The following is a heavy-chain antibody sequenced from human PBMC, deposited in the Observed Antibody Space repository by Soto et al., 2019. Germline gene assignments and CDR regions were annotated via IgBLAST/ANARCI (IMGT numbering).Heavy chain of an antibody. Sequence: GESLKISCNGSGYSFTNYWIGWVRQMPGKGLEWMGIIYPGDSDTRYSPSFQGQVTISADKSISTAYLQWSSLKASDTAMYYCASNSIAAAGKDYNWFEPWGQGTLVTVSS. V-gene: IGHV5-51*01. CDR1: GYSFTNYW. CDR2: IYPGDSDT. D-gene: IGHD6-13*01. J-gene: IGHJ5*02. CDR3: ASNSIAAAGKDYNWFEP.